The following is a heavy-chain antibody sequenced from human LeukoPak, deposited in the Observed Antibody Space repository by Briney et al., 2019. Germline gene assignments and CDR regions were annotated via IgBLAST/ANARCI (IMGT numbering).Heavy chain of an antibody. CDR1: GYTFTGYY. D-gene: IGHD6-19*01. V-gene: IGHV1-2*02. J-gene: IGHJ4*02. CDR2: INPNSGGT. Sequence: ASVKVSCKASGYTFTGYYMHWVRQAPGQGLEWMGWINPNSGGTNYAQKFQGRVTMTRDTSISTAYMELSGLRSDDTAVYYCAKGGSSGWTYYFDYWGQGTLVTVSS. CDR3: AKGGSSGWTYYFDY.